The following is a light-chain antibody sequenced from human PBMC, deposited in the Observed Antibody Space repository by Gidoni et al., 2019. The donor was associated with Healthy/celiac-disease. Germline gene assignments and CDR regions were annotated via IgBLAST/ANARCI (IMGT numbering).Light chain of an antibody. V-gene: IGKV3-20*01. CDR3: QQYGSSPLT. J-gene: IGKJ4*01. CDR1: QSVSSSY. CDR2: GAS. Sequence: VLTQSPCTVSLSPGERATLSCRASQSVSSSYLAWYQQKPGQAPKLLIYGASSRATGIPERFSGSGSGTDFTLTISRLEPEDFAVYYCQQYGSSPLTFGGGTKVEIK.